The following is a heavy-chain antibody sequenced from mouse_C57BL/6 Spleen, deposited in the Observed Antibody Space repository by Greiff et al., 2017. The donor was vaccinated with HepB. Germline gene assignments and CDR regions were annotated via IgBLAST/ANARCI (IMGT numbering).Heavy chain of an antibody. CDR1: GFTFSDYY. CDR2: INYDGSST. J-gene: IGHJ4*01. D-gene: IGHD3-3*01. CDR3: ARVGHYYYAMDY. Sequence: EVKLMESEGGLVQPGSSMKLSCTASGFTFSDYYMAWVRQVPEKGLEWVANINYDGSSTYYLDSLKSRFIISRDNAKNILYLQMSSLKSEDTATYYCARVGHYYYAMDYWGQGTSVTVSS. V-gene: IGHV5-16*01.